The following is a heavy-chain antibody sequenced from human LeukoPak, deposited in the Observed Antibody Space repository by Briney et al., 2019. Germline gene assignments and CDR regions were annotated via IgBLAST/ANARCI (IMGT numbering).Heavy chain of an antibody. Sequence: SETLSLTCTVSGGSISSYDWSWIRQPAGKGLGWIGRIYTSGSTNYNPSLKSRVTMSVDTSKNQFSLKLNSVTAADTAVYYCARVKMRSGYYFDYWGQGTLVTVSS. V-gene: IGHV4-4*07. J-gene: IGHJ4*02. CDR2: IYTSGST. CDR3: ARVKMRSGYYFDY. D-gene: IGHD3-22*01. CDR1: GGSISSYD.